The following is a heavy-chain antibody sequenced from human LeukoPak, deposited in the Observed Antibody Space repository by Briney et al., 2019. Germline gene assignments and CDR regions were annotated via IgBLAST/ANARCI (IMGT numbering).Heavy chain of an antibody. Sequence: SVKVSCKASGGTFSTYVISWVRQAPGQGLEWMGGIIPVFGTANYAEKFQDRVTITADKSTSTAYMELSSLRSEDTAVYYCARDQDTAMSDIPWDHYYYYMDVWGKGTTVTVSS. CDR2: IIPVFGTA. CDR1: GGTFSTYV. V-gene: IGHV1-69*06. CDR3: ARDQDTAMSDIPWDHYYYYMDV. J-gene: IGHJ6*03. D-gene: IGHD5-18*01.